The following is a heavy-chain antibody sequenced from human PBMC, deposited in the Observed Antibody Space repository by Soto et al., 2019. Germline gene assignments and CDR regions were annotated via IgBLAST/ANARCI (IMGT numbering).Heavy chain of an antibody. Sequence: QVQLQESGPGLVKPSETLSLTCSVSGGSISNYYWSWIRQSAGKGLEWIGRIYPGGSTNYNPSLKSRVTMSVDTSKNQCSLRLTSVTAADTAVYYCARASVGPPGGGSWIMPFDFWGQGTRVTVSS. CDR2: IYPGGST. D-gene: IGHD2-15*01. CDR1: GGSISNYY. CDR3: ARASVGPPGGGSWIMPFDF. J-gene: IGHJ4*02. V-gene: IGHV4-4*07.